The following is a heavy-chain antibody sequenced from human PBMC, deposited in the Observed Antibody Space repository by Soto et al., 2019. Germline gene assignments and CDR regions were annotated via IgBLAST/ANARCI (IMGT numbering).Heavy chain of an antibody. J-gene: IGHJ6*02. CDR2: IYYSGST. CDR1: GGSISSGGYY. V-gene: IGHV4-31*03. Sequence: QVQLQESGPGLVKPSQTLSLTCTVSGGSISSGGYYWSWIRQHPGKGLEWIGYIYYSGSTYYNPSLQSRVTIAVDTSKDQFSRKLSSVTAADTAVYYCARGGCSGGSCSSVSYYYYGMDVWGQGTTVTVSS. D-gene: IGHD2-15*01. CDR3: ARGGCSGGSCSSVSYYYYGMDV.